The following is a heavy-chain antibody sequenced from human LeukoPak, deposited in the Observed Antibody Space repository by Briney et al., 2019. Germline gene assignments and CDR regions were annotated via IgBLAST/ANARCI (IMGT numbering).Heavy chain of an antibody. CDR2: VKQDGSGK. J-gene: IGHJ1*01. V-gene: IGHV3-7*01. CDR3: ARDQGQNYYDSSGRITAEYIHY. Sequence: GGSLRLSCADSGFTFSSFWMSWVRQAPGKGLEWVAIVKQDGSGKYYVDSVRGRFTISRDNAKNSLYLQMSSLRAEDTAVYSCARDQGQNYYDSSGRITAEYIHYWGQGTLVTVSS. D-gene: IGHD3-22*01. CDR1: GFTFSSFW.